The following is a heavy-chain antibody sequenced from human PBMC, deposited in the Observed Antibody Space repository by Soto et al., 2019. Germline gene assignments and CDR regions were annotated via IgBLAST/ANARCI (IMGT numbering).Heavy chain of an antibody. V-gene: IGHV1-18*01. CDR2: MNTANGNT. CDR3: ARGFIPEDN. Sequence: QVQLVQSEGEVKKPGASVKVSCKTSGYSFSDYGVSWVRQAPGQGLEWMGWMNTANGNTKYDQKFQGRVTLTADPSTRTIFLVMPSLRFGDTAVYYCARGFIPEDNWGQGTLVTVSS. J-gene: IGHJ4*02. CDR1: GYSFSDYG. D-gene: IGHD3-16*01.